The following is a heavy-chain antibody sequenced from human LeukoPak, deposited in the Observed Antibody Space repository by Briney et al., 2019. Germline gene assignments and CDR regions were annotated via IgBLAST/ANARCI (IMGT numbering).Heavy chain of an antibody. J-gene: IGHJ4*02. V-gene: IGHV4-39*07. CDR3: ARVETSSGWFDY. CDR1: GGSISSSSYY. D-gene: IGHD6-19*01. CDR2: IYYSGST. Sequence: SETLSLTCTVSGGSISSSSYYWGWIRQPPGKGLEWIGSIYYSGSTYYNPSLKSRVTISVDTSKNQFSLKLSSVTAADTAVYYCARVETSSGWFDYWGQGTLVTVSS.